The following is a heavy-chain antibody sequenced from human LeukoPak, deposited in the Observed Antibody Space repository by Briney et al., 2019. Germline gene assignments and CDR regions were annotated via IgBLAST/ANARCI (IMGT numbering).Heavy chain of an antibody. D-gene: IGHD4-23*01. Sequence: PGGSLRLSCAASGFTFDDYGMSWVRQAPGKGLEWVSGINWNGGSTGYADSVKGRFTISRDNAKNSLYLQMNSLRAEDTALYYCARDTTEYGVVTQFDYWGQGTLVTVSS. CDR3: ARDTTEYGVVTQFDY. CDR2: INWNGGST. J-gene: IGHJ4*02. V-gene: IGHV3-20*04. CDR1: GFTFDDYG.